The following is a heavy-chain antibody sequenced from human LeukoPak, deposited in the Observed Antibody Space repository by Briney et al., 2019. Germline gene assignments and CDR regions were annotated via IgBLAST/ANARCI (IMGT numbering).Heavy chain of an antibody. CDR1: GFTFDDYA. J-gene: IGHJ4*02. V-gene: IGHV3-9*01. CDR2: ISWNSGSI. Sequence: GGSLRLSCAAPGFTFDDYAMHWVRQAPGKGLEWVSGISWNSGSIGYADSVKGRFTISRDNAKNSLYLQMNSLRAEDTALYYCAKDISFHYYDSSGYTDYWGQGTLVTVSS. CDR3: AKDISFHYYDSSGYTDY. D-gene: IGHD3-22*01.